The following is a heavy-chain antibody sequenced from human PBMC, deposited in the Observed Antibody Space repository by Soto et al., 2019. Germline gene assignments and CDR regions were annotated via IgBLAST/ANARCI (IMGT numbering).Heavy chain of an antibody. CDR1: GFTFTSSA. CDR2: IVVGSGNT. J-gene: IGHJ4*02. D-gene: IGHD6-19*01. V-gene: IGHV1-58*02. CDR3: AAEFEGSGWQRFDY. Sequence: ASVKVSCKASGFTFTSSAMQWVRQARGQRLEWIGWIVVGSGNTNYAQKFQERVTITRDMSTSTAYMELSSLRSEDTAVYYCAAEFEGSGWQRFDYWGQGTLVTVSS.